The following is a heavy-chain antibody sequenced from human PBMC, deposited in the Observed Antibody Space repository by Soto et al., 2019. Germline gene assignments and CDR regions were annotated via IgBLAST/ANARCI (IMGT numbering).Heavy chain of an antibody. J-gene: IGHJ5*02. CDR3: ARIVVPAAISRWFDP. V-gene: IGHV2-5*02. CDR2: IYWDDDK. CDR1: GFSLSTSGVG. D-gene: IGHD2-2*01. Sequence: SGPTLVNPTQTLTLTCTFSGFSLSTSGVGVGWIRQPPGKALEWLTFIYWDDDKRNSPFLKSRLTISKDTSKSQVVLTMTNMDPVDTATYYCARIVVPAAISRWFDPWGQGTLVTVSS.